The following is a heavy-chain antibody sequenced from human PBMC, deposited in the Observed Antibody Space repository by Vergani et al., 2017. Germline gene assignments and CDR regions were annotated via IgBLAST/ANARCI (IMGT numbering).Heavy chain of an antibody. J-gene: IGHJ4*02. V-gene: IGHV4-59*01. CDR3: ARALPLDGYSYDLFFDY. Sequence: QVQLQESGPGLVKPSETLSLTCTVSGGSISSYYWSWIRQPPGKGLEWIGYIYYSGSTNYNPSLKSRVTISVDTSKNQFSLKLSSVTAADTAVYYYARALPLDGYSYDLFFDYWGQGTLVTVSS. CDR1: GGSISSYY. D-gene: IGHD5-18*01. CDR2: IYYSGST.